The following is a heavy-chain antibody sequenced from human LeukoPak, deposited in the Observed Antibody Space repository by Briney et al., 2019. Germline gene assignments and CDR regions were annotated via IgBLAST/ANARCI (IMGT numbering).Heavy chain of an antibody. Sequence: GGSLRLSCAASGFTFSSYAMHWVRQAPGKGLEYVAAISGNGDSTYYANSVKGRFTISRDNSKNTLYLQMGSLRPEDMAVYYCAREVYAGNWFDPWGQGTLVTVSS. D-gene: IGHD2-8*01. CDR1: GFTFSSYA. CDR3: AREVYAGNWFDP. V-gene: IGHV3-64*01. J-gene: IGHJ5*02. CDR2: ISGNGDST.